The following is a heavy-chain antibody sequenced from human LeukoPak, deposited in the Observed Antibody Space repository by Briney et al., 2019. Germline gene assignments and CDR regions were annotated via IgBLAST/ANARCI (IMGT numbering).Heavy chain of an antibody. CDR1: GGSISSYY. V-gene: IGHV4-4*09. CDR3: ARHDYYGSGSYDLGYYYMDV. Sequence: SETLSLTCTVSGGSISSYYWSWIRQPPGKGLEWIGYIYTSGSTNYNPSLKSRVTISVDTSKNQFSLKLSSVTAADTAVYYCARHDYYGSGSYDLGYYYMDVWGKGTTVTVSS. CDR2: IYTSGST. J-gene: IGHJ6*03. D-gene: IGHD3-10*01.